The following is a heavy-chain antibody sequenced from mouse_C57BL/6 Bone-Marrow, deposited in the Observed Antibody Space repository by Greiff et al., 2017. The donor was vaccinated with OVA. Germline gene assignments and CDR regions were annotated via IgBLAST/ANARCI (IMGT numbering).Heavy chain of an antibody. V-gene: IGHV1-81*01. CDR2: IYPRSGNT. J-gene: IGHJ3*01. CDR3: ARSYLSWFAY. Sequence: VMLVESGAELARPGASVKLSCKASGYTFTSYGISWVKQRTGQGLEWIGEIYPRSGNTYYNEKFKGKATLTADKSSSTAYMELRSLTSEDSAVYFCARSYLSWFAYWGQGTLVTVSA. CDR1: GYTFTSYG. D-gene: IGHD5-5*01.